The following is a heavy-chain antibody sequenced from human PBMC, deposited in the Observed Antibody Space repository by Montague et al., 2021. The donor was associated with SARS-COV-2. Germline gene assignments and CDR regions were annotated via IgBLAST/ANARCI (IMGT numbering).Heavy chain of an antibody. CDR3: ARHWGIAAAGN. CDR1: GGSITDRTYY. CDR2: INYSGTT. J-gene: IGHJ4*02. Sequence: SETLSLTCSVSGGSITDRTYYWGCIRQSPGKGLEWIGAINYSGTTYYSPSLKGRVTISLDTAKNQFSLKMTSVTAADTAVYYCARHWGIAAAGNWGQGTLVTVSS. V-gene: IGHV4-39*01. D-gene: IGHD6-13*01.